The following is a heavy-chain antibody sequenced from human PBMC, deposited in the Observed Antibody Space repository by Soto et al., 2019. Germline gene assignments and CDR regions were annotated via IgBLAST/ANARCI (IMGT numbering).Heavy chain of an antibody. CDR2: IIPYYNTL. CDR3: ASGASRWYPYCFDS. D-gene: IGHD6-13*01. CDR1: EGTFNSYA. Sequence: GASVKVSCKASEGTFNSYAIAWVRQAPGQGLEWMGGIIPYYNTLNYAQKFQDRVTVTADDSTNTVYMELSSLRSDDTAVYFCASGASRWYPYCFDSWAQGTLVTVSS. J-gene: IGHJ4*02. V-gene: IGHV1-69*13.